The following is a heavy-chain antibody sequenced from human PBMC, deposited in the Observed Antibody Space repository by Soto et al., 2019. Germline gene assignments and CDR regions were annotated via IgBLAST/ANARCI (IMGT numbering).Heavy chain of an antibody. CDR1: GFTFSSYE. CDR3: ARVPYCSGGSCYPHDY. D-gene: IGHD2-15*01. CDR2: ISSSGSTI. J-gene: IGHJ4*02. Sequence: EVQLVESGGGLVQPGGSLRLSCAASGFTFSSYEMNWVRQAPGKGLEWVSYISSSGSTIYYADSVKGRFTISRDNAKNSLYLQMNSLRAEDTAVYYCARVPYCSGGSCYPHDYWGQGPLVTVSS. V-gene: IGHV3-48*03.